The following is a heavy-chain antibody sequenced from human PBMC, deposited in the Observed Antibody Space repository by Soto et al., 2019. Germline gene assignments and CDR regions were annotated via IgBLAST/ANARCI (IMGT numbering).Heavy chain of an antibody. V-gene: IGHV4-30-4*01. D-gene: IGHD3-22*01. J-gene: IGHJ5*02. CDR3: AREKYDSSGRNWFDP. CDR1: GGSISSGDYY. CDR2: IYYSGST. Sequence: PSETLSLTCTVSGGSISSGDYYWSWIRQPPGKGLEWIGYIYYSGSTYYNPSLKSRVTISVDTFKNQFSLKLSSVTAADTAVYYCAREKYDSSGRNWFDPWGQGTLVTVSS.